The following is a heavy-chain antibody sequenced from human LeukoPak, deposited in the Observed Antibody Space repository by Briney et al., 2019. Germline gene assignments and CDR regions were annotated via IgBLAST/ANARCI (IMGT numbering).Heavy chain of an antibody. J-gene: IGHJ4*02. CDR2: IKRDGSET. V-gene: IGHV3-7*01. D-gene: IGHD5-18*01. CDR1: GFTFSNYW. Sequence: GGSLRLSCAASGFTFSNYWMSWVRQAPGKGLEWVANIKRDGSETNCVDSVKGRFTISRENAKNSLYLQMNSLRAEDTAIYYCASPGSVGDTGMPDYWGQGTLVTVS. CDR3: ASPGSVGDTGMPDY.